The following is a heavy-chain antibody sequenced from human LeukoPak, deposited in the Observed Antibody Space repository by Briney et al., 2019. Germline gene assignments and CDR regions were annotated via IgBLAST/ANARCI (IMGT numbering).Heavy chain of an antibody. Sequence: SVKVSCKASGYTFTGYYMHWVRQAPGQGLEWMGGIIPIFGTANYAQKFQGRVTITADKSTSTAYMELSSLRSEDTAVYYCARVTQQQLVQVSWFDPWGQGTLVTVSS. D-gene: IGHD6-13*01. CDR1: GYTFTGYY. J-gene: IGHJ5*02. V-gene: IGHV1-69*06. CDR2: IIPIFGTA. CDR3: ARVTQQQLVQVSWFDP.